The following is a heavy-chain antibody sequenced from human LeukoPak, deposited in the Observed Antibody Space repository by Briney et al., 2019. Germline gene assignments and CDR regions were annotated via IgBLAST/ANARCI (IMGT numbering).Heavy chain of an antibody. CDR2: IIPIFGTA. Sequence: GASVKVSCKASGGTFSSYGISWVRQAPGQGTEWMGGIIPIFGTANYAQKFQGRVTITADESTSTAYMELSSLRSEDTAVYYCARPYSSSSYYYGMDVWGQGTTVTVSS. CDR3: ARPYSSSSYYYGMDV. V-gene: IGHV1-69*13. J-gene: IGHJ6*02. CDR1: GGTFSSYG. D-gene: IGHD6-6*01.